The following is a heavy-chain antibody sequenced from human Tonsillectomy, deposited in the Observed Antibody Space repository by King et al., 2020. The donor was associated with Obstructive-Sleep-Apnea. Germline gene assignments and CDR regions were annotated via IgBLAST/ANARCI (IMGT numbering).Heavy chain of an antibody. V-gene: IGHV2-5*02. CDR2: IYWDDDK. J-gene: IGHJ4*02. Sequence: TLKESGPTLVKPTQTLTLTCTLSGFSLSTSGVAVGWIRQPPGKALQWLALIYWDDDKRFSPSLKSRLTITKDTSKNQVSLIMTNMNPGDTATYYCAHGFIGNSRFDYWGQGTLVTVSS. CDR3: AHGFIGNSRFDY. CDR1: GFSLSTSGVA. D-gene: IGHD4-23*01.